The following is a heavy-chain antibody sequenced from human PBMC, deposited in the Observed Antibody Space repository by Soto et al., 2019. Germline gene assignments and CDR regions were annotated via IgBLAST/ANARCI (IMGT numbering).Heavy chain of an antibody. CDR3: AHNRIVDSGGTGYFES. Sequence: QITLKESGPMLVKPTQTLTLTCTFSGFALDNYGEAVAWIRQPPGKALEWIALIYWDDDRRYSPSLKSRRTITMDTSKNQVVLTMINMDPVDTATYYCAHNRIVDSGGTGYFESWGQGILGPVSP. D-gene: IGHD2-15*01. CDR2: IYWDDDR. CDR1: GFALDNYGEA. V-gene: IGHV2-5*02. J-gene: IGHJ4*02.